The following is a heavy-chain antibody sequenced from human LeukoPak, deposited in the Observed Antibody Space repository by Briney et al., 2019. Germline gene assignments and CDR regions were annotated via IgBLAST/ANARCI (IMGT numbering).Heavy chain of an antibody. CDR1: GGSINSYH. V-gene: IGHV4-34*01. CDR2: INHSAAT. CDR3: ARQGRRVMVRGVTYHFDY. J-gene: IGHJ4*02. D-gene: IGHD3-10*01. Sequence: SETLSLTCTVSGGSINSYHWDWIRQSPGKGLEWIGEINHSAATNYNPSLKSRVTISVDTSKNQFSLKLSSVTAADTAVYYCARQGRRVMVRGVTYHFDYWGQGTLVTVSS.